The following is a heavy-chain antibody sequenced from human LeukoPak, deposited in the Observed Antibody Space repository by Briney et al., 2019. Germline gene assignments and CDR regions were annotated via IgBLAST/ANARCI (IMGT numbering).Heavy chain of an antibody. Sequence: GASVKVSCKASGGTFRSYAISWVRQAPGQGLEWMGGIIPMFDITNYAQKFQGRVTIIADKSTSTAYMELSSLRSDDTAVYYCARAWGTMMETGAFDIWGHGAMVTVSS. D-gene: IGHD3-22*01. CDR2: IIPMFDIT. V-gene: IGHV1-69*10. CDR3: ARAWGTMMETGAFDI. J-gene: IGHJ3*02. CDR1: GGTFRSYA.